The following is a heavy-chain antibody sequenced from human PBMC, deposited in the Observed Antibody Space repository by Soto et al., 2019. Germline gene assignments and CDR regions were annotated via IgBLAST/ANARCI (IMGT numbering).Heavy chain of an antibody. CDR3: AKVVAYLDSYYFDY. J-gene: IGHJ4*02. Sequence: EVQLLESGGGLVQPGGSLRVSCSASGFTFSGYAMSWVRQAPGKGLEWVSGISASGSDIYTADGVKGRFTISRADSKSTLFPQMTSLGVADSAILYCAKVVAYLDSYYFDYWGQGALVTVSS. V-gene: IGHV3-23*01. CDR2: ISASGSDI. CDR1: GFTFSGYA. D-gene: IGHD6-6*01.